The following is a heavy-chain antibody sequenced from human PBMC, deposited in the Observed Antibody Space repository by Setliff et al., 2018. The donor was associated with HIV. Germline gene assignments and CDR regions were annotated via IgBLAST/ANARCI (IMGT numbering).Heavy chain of an antibody. CDR2: THPNTGAT. J-gene: IGHJ6*03. CDR1: GYTFSDYN. CDR3: ARIDPTAYHYHMDV. V-gene: IGHV1-2*02. Sequence: ASVKVSCKAAGYTFSDYNIHWMRQAPGQAFEWMGWTHPNTGATSYAQKFQGRVSMTRDMSISTAYMELARLRSDDSAVYYCARIDPTAYHYHMDVWGKGTTVTVSS. D-gene: IGHD3-9*01.